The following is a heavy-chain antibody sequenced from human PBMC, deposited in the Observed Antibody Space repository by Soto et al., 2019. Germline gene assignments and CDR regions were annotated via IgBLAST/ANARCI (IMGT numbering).Heavy chain of an antibody. CDR3: ARDLAVAGTQR. CDR2: ISSSGSTI. Sequence: GGSLRLSCAASGFTFSSYEMNWVCQAPGKGLEWVSYISSSGSTIYYADSVKGRFTISRDNAKNSLYLQMNSLRAEDTAVYYCARDLAVAGTQRWGQGTLVTVSS. J-gene: IGHJ4*02. D-gene: IGHD6-19*01. CDR1: GFTFSSYE. V-gene: IGHV3-48*03.